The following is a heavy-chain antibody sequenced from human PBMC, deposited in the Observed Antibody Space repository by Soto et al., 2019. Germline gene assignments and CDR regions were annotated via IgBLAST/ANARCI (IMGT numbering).Heavy chain of an antibody. CDR2: MNPGSGDT. D-gene: IGHD3-10*01. V-gene: IGHV1-8*01. Sequence: ASVKVSCKASGYTFTNNDVSWVRQATGQGLEWMGWMNPGSGDTGYAQKFQGRVTMTRDISIATAYMELTSLTSDNTAIYYCARMESFGSLNWFDPWGQGTLVTFSS. CDR3: ARMESFGSLNWFDP. J-gene: IGHJ5*02. CDR1: GYTFTNND.